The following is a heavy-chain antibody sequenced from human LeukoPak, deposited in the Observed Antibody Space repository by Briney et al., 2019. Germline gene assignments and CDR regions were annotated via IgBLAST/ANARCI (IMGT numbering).Heavy chain of an antibody. J-gene: IGHJ4*02. CDR1: GFTFSSYA. CDR2: ISYDGSNK. CDR3: ARVVSSGCYGDY. V-gene: IGHV3-30-3*01. Sequence: GGSLRLSCAASGFTFSSYAMHWVRQAPGKGLEWVAVISYDGSNKYYADSVKGRFTISRDNAKNSLYLQMNSLRDEDTAVYYCARVVSSGCYGDYWGQGTLVTVSS. D-gene: IGHD6-19*01.